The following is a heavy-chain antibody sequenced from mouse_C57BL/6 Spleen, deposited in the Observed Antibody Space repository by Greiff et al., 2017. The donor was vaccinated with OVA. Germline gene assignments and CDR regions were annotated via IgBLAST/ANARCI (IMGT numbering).Heavy chain of an antibody. V-gene: IGHV1-58*01. CDR2: IYIGNGYT. Sequence: EVQLQQSGAELVRPGSSVKMSCTTSGYTFTSYAINWVKQRPGQGLEWIGYIYIGNGYTDYNEKFKGKATLTSDTSSSTAYLQLSSLTSEDSAMYVYAISNFATSRAMDYWGQGTSVTVSS. CDR1: GYTFTSYA. CDR3: AISNFATSRAMDY. D-gene: IGHD1-1*01. J-gene: IGHJ4*01.